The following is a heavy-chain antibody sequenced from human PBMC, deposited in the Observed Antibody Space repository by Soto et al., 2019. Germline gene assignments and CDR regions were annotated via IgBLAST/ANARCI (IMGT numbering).Heavy chain of an antibody. CDR2: IYPCDSVT. V-gene: IGHV5-51*01. CDR3: ARSNAGPTYYYYGMDV. J-gene: IGHJ6*02. CDR1: EYILSGYW. D-gene: IGHD3-16*01. Sequence: XESLKISFPCAEYILSGYWVGWVRQIPGKGLEWMGIIYPCDSVTKYSPSFQGQVTISADKSISTAYLQWSSLKASDTAMYYCARSNAGPTYYYYGMDVWGQGTTVTVSS.